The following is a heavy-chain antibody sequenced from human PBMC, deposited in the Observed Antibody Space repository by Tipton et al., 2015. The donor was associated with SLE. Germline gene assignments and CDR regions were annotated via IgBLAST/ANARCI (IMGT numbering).Heavy chain of an antibody. D-gene: IGHD4/OR15-4a*01. Sequence: GSLRLSCAASGFTLRNYWMNWVRQAPGKGLEWVATMNPDGSKIWHVDSVKGRFTISRDNAKNSLFLQMNNLRAEDTGVYYCVRIPNGANRPNWLDPWGQGTLVTVSS. CDR2: MNPDGSKI. J-gene: IGHJ5*02. CDR1: GFTLRNYW. CDR3: VRIPNGANRPNWLDP. V-gene: IGHV3-7*01.